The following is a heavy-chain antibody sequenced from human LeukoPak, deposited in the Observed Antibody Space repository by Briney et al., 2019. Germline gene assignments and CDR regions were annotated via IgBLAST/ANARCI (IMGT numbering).Heavy chain of an antibody. D-gene: IGHD3-22*01. CDR1: GGSISSYY. Sequence: PSETLSLTCTVSGGSISSYYWSWIRQPPGKGLEWIGYIYYTRSTHYNPSLKSRVTISVDTSKNQFSLKLNSVTAADTAVYYCARSYDSRGYYYYGMDVWGQGTTVTVSS. CDR2: IYYTRST. CDR3: ARSYDSRGYYYYGMDV. V-gene: IGHV4-59*01. J-gene: IGHJ6*02.